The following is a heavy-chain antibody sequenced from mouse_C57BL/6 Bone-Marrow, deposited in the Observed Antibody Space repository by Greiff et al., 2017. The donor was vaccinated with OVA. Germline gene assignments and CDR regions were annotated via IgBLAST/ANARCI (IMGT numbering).Heavy chain of an antibody. J-gene: IGHJ2*01. CDR1: GFTFSDYG. CDR2: ISNLAYSI. V-gene: IGHV5-15*04. Sequence: EVMLVESGGGLVQPGGSLKLSCAASGFTFSDYGMAWVRQAPRQGPEWVAFISNLAYSIYYADTVTGRFTISRENAKITLYLEMSSLRSEDTAMYYCARRGDYDGEAYYFDYWGQGTTLTVSS. CDR3: ARRGDYDGEAYYFDY. D-gene: IGHD2-4*01.